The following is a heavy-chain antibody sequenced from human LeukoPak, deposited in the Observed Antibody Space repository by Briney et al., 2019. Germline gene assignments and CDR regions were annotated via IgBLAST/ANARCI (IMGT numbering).Heavy chain of an antibody. CDR3: ARTITMVRGVFRGYYMDV. D-gene: IGHD3-10*01. J-gene: IGHJ6*03. V-gene: IGHV1-69*13. CDR2: IIPIFGTA. CDR1: GYTLTELS. Sequence: SVKVSCKVSGYTLTELSIYWVRQAPGQGLEWMGGIIPIFGTANYAQKFQGRVTITADESTSTAYMELSSLRSEDTAVYYCARTITMVRGVFRGYYMDVWGKGTTVTISS.